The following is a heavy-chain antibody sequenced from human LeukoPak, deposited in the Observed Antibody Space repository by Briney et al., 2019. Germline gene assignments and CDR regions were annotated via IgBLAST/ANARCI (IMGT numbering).Heavy chain of an antibody. CDR2: ISYDGSNK. J-gene: IGHJ5*02. V-gene: IGHV3-30-3*01. CDR3: ARVINNWFDP. CDR1: GFTFSSYA. Sequence: PGGSLRLSCAASGFTFSSYAMHWVRQAPGKGLEWVAVISYDGSNKYYADSVKGRFTISRDNSKNTLYLQMNSLRAEDTAVYYCARVINNWFDPWGQGTLVTVSS. D-gene: IGHD3-10*01.